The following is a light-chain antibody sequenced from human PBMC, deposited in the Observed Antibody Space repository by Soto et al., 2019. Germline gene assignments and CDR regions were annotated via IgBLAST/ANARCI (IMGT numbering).Light chain of an antibody. J-gene: IGLJ3*02. CDR3: SSYTTRSTVV. V-gene: IGLV2-14*01. Sequence: QSVLTQAASVSGSPGQSITISCTGTSSDVGSYNYVSWYQQHPGKVPKLMIYEVSNRPSGVSNRFTGSKSGNTASLTISWLQAEDEADYYCSSYTTRSTVVFGGGTKLTVL. CDR1: SSDVGSYNY. CDR2: EVS.